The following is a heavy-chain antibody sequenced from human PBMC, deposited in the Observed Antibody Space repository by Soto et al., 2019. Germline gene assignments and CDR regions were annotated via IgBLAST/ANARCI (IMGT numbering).Heavy chain of an antibody. Sequence: QVQLVESGGGLVKPGGSLRLSCAASGFSLSDYYMTWIRQAPGKGLEWLSSISSGGGTIYYADSVKGRFTISRDNAKNSLSLQMNSLRAEDTALYYCARTRYWPDDDLGFDYWGQGTLVPVS. CDR3: ARTRYWPDDDLGFDY. CDR1: GFSLSDYY. V-gene: IGHV3-11*01. CDR2: ISSGGGTI. J-gene: IGHJ4*02. D-gene: IGHD3-10*01.